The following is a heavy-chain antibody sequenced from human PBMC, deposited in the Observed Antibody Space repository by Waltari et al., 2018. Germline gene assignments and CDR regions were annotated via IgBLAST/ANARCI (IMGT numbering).Heavy chain of an antibody. V-gene: IGHV4-4*02. CDR3: ARDRGRGLYLDT. J-gene: IGHJ4*02. CDR1: GDSMGRTGC. D-gene: IGHD2-15*01. Sequence: QLQESGPGLVSPSRTLSPICAVAGDSMGRTGCWGWFRQPPGNGLEWIGQVRGDGRTNYNPSFESRVIISLDTSTHHFALEVTPATAADTALYYCARDRGRGLYLDTWGQGILVTVAP. CDR2: VRGDGRT.